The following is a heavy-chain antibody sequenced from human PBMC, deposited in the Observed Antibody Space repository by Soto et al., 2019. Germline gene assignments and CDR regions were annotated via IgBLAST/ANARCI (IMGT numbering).Heavy chain of an antibody. D-gene: IGHD2-2*01. CDR3: ARDPPFHDIVVVPAAEDAFDI. J-gene: IGHJ3*02. CDR1: GFTFSSYS. Sequence: PGGSLRLSCAASGFTFSSYSMNWVRQAPGKGLEWVSSISSSSSYIYYADSVKGRFTISRDNAKNSLYLQMNSLRAEDTAVYYCARDPPFHDIVVVPAAEDAFDIWGQGTMVTLSS. V-gene: IGHV3-21*01. CDR2: ISSSSSYI.